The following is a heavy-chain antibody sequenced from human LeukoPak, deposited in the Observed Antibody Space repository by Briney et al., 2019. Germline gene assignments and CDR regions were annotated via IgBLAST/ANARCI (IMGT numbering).Heavy chain of an antibody. J-gene: IGHJ6*02. CDR3: ARDRLIVGATRYYYGMDV. Sequence: SETLSLTCAVYGGSFSGYYWSWIRQPPGKGLEWIGEINHSGSTNYNPSLKSRVTISVDTSKNQFSLKLSSVTAADTAVYYCARDRLIVGATRYYYGMDVWGQGTTVTVSS. CDR1: GGSFSGYY. V-gene: IGHV4-34*01. D-gene: IGHD1-26*01. CDR2: INHSGST.